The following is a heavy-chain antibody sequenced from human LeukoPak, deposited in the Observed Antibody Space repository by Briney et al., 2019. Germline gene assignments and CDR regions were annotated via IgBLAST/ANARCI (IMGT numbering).Heavy chain of an antibody. CDR3: ARLVGSSWYHEVLSGRDY. CDR1: GDSISNFY. Sequence: SETLSLTCTVSGDSISNFYWSWIRQPAGKGLEWIGRIYTSGSTNYNPSLKSRVAISVDTSKNQFSLKLTSVTAADTAMYYCARLVGSSWYHEVLSGRDYWGQGTLVTVSS. CDR2: IYTSGST. V-gene: IGHV4-4*07. D-gene: IGHD6-13*01. J-gene: IGHJ4*02.